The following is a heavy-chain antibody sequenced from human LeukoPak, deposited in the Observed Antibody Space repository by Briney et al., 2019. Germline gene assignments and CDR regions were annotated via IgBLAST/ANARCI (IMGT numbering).Heavy chain of an antibody. CDR2: INTSGSST. J-gene: IGHJ4*02. Sequence: GGSLRLSCAASGFKFSDHYIDWVRQAPGKGLEWVSRINTSGSSTTYAESVKGRFTISRDNAKNTLYLQMDSLRAEDTGVYYCARSNHADDFWGQGTLVTASS. V-gene: IGHV3-74*03. CDR3: ARSNHADDF. CDR1: GFKFSDHY. D-gene: IGHD1-14*01.